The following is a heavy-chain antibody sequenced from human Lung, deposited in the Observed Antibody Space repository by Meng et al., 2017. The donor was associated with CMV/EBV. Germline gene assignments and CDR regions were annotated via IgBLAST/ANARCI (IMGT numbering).Heavy chain of an antibody. Sequence: GESXKISCAASGFTVSSNYMSWVRQASGKGLEWVASIRSKANRYATAYIESVKGRFTISRDDSRKTAYLQMSSLTTEDSAVYYCTGLSDVVDLGQGTLVTVSS. J-gene: IGHJ4*02. D-gene: IGHD5-12*01. CDR3: TGLSDVVD. V-gene: IGHV3-73*01. CDR1: GFTVSSNY. CDR2: IRSKANRYAT.